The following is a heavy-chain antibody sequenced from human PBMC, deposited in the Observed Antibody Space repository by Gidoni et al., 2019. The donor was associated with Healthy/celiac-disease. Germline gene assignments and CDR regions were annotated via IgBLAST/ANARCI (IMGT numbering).Heavy chain of an antibody. J-gene: IGHJ4*02. CDR2: IGRNCGSI. CDR3: AKGVYIAAAAPIDY. D-gene: IGHD6-13*01. Sequence: EVQLVESGGGSVQPGRSLRLPCAAPGFTSDVYAMHWVRQAPGKGLEWVSGIGRNCGSICYAASVKDRFTISRDNAKDSLYLQMNNLRAEDTALYCCAKGVYIAAAAPIDYWGQGTLVTVSS. CDR1: GFTSDVYA. V-gene: IGHV3-9*02.